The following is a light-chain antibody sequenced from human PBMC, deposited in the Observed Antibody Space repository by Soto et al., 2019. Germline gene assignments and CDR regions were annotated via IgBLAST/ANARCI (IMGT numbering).Light chain of an antibody. CDR3: SSYAGSNNVI. Sequence: QSVLTQPPSASGSPGQSVTISCTGTSSDVGNYNSVSWYQQHPGKAPKLMIYEVSKRPSGVPDRFSGSKSGNTASLTVSGLQSEDEADYYCSSYAGSNNVIFGGGTKVTVL. V-gene: IGLV2-8*01. J-gene: IGLJ2*01. CDR2: EVS. CDR1: SSDVGNYNS.